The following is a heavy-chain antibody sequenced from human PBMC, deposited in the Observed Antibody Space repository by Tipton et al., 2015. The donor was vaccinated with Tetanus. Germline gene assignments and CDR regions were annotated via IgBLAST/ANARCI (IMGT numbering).Heavy chain of an antibody. V-gene: IGHV4-61*08. J-gene: IGHJ4*02. Sequence: TLSLTCTVSGASFSSGDYYWNWIRQPPGKGLEWIGYISYSGSTNSNYSLKSRITISQDTSKNQFSLKLTSVTAADTAVYYCARANYDFPKKGPFDSWGQGTLVIVSS. CDR2: ISYSGST. CDR3: ARANYDFPKKGPFDS. D-gene: IGHD3-3*01. CDR1: GASFSSGDYY.